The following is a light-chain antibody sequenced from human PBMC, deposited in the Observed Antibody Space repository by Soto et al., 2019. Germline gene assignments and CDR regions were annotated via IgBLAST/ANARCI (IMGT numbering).Light chain of an antibody. J-gene: IGKJ3*01. CDR1: QSVSSY. V-gene: IGKV3-11*01. CDR2: DAS. Sequence: EIVLTQSPATLSLSPGERATLSCRASQSVSSYLAWYQQKPGQAPRLLIYDASNRATGIPARFSGSESGTEFTLTISSLQSEDFAVYYCQQYNDWPFTFGPGTKVDNK. CDR3: QQYNDWPFT.